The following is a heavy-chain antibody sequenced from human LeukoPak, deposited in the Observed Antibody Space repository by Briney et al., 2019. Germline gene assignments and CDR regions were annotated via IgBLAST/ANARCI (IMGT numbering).Heavy chain of an antibody. CDR1: GFTVSGTH. Sequence: PGGSLRLSCTPSGFTVSGTHMTWVRQAAGKGLEWVSVISGAGITYYADSVRGRFTISRDNSKNTLYLQMNSLRAEDTAVYYCASAPVLRYFDWLFAPFDYWGQGTLVTVSS. J-gene: IGHJ4*02. CDR3: ASAPVLRYFDWLFAPFDY. CDR2: ISGAGIT. V-gene: IGHV3-53*05. D-gene: IGHD3-9*01.